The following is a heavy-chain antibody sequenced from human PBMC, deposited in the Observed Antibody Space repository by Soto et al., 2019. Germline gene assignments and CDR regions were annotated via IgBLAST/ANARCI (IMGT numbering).Heavy chain of an antibody. J-gene: IGHJ5*02. Sequence: SETLSLTCTVSGGSISSYYWSWIRQPPGKGLEWIGYIYYSGSTNYNPSLKSRVTISVDASKNQFSLKLSSVTAADTAVYYCARNREGYCSGGSCQNWFDPWGQGTLVTSPQ. D-gene: IGHD2-15*01. CDR1: GGSISSYY. CDR2: IYYSGST. CDR3: ARNREGYCSGGSCQNWFDP. V-gene: IGHV4-59*01.